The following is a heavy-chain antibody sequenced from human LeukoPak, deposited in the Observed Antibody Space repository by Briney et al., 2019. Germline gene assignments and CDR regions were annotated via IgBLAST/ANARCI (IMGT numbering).Heavy chain of an antibody. CDR2: IDNSGGVT. Sequence: GGSLRLSCTASGFIFSSYAMTWVRQAPGRGLEWVSGIDNSGGVTYYADSVRGRFTISRDNSKNTLYLQMNSLRAEDTAVYYCAGALFVGAFYGMDVWGQGTTVTVSS. D-gene: IGHD1-26*01. V-gene: IGHV3-23*01. CDR1: GFIFSSYA. CDR3: AGALFVGAFYGMDV. J-gene: IGHJ6*02.